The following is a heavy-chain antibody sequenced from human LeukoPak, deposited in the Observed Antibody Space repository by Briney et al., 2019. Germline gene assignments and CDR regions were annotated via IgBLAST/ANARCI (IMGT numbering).Heavy chain of an antibody. CDR3: ARDGGGYDS. CDR2: IKEDGSRQ. V-gene: IGHV3-7*01. J-gene: IGHJ5*01. D-gene: IGHD5-24*01. CDR1: GFTFSTYW. Sequence: GGSLRLSCAASGFTFSTYWISWVRQTPGKGLEWVANIKEDGSRQYYVDSVKGRFTISRDNAKNSLYLQMNSPRVEDTAVYYCARDGGGYDSWGQGTLVTVSS.